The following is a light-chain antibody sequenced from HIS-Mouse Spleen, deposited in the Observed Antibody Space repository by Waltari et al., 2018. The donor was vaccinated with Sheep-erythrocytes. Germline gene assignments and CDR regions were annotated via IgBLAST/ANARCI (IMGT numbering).Light chain of an antibody. CDR2: AAS. CDR1: QGISSY. CDR3: PHLNSYRHT. J-gene: IGKJ2*01. Sequence: DIQLTQSPSFLSASVGDRVTITCRASQGISSYLAWYQQKPGKAPKLLIYAASTLQIGVPSRFSGSGSGTEFTLTISSLQPPDFAARDCPHLNSYRHTFGQGNKLEIQ. V-gene: IGKV1-9*01.